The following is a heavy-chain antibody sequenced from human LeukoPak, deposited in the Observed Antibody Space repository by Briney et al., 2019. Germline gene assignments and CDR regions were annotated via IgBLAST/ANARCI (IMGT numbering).Heavy chain of an antibody. Sequence: PSETLSLTCTVCAGSISGYYGSWLRQPPGKGLEGIGYIYYTGISHYNPSLKTRVTLSVDTYKNQCSLKLTSVIAADTAVYYCARSSQSSSTSFDHWGQGTLVTVSS. CDR1: AGSISGYY. J-gene: IGHJ4*02. CDR3: ARSSQSSSTSFDH. D-gene: IGHD6-13*01. V-gene: IGHV4-59*01. CDR2: IYYTGIS.